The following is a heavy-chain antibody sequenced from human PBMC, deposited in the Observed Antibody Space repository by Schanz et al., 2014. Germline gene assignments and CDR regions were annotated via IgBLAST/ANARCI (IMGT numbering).Heavy chain of an antibody. Sequence: VQLVESGGGVVQPGGSLRLSCAVSGFSVSTNYMSWVRQPPGKGLEWVSSIRGSGGGTDYADSVKGRFTISRDDSKNMLYLQMNSLRLEDTAIYYCAKTLGGAGLTLYFDHWGQGSLVTVSS. D-gene: IGHD3-10*01. V-gene: IGHV3-23*04. CDR1: GFSVSTNY. CDR2: IRGSGGGT. J-gene: IGHJ4*02. CDR3: AKTLGGAGLTLYFDH.